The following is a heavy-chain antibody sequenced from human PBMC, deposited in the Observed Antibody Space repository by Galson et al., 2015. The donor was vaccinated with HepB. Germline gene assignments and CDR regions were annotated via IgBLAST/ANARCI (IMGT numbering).Heavy chain of an antibody. CDR1: GFTFGDYI. CDR3: TRGIASGRGIIPSRFDY. CDR2: IRSKAYGGTT. D-gene: IGHD3-16*01. J-gene: IGHJ4*02. V-gene: IGHV3-49*03. Sequence: SLRLSCATSGFTFGDYIMSWFRQTPGKGLEGVGFIRSKAYGGTTEYAASVKGRFTISRDDSKTIAYLQMNILKTEDTVVYYCTRGIASGRGIIPSRFDYWGQGTLVTVSS.